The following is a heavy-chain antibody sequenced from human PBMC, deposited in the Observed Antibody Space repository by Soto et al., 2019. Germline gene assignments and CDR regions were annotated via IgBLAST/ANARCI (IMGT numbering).Heavy chain of an antibody. J-gene: IGHJ4*02. CDR3: ARDRERDAWYEDY. CDR2: ISGSDGST. V-gene: IGHV3-23*01. D-gene: IGHD6-13*01. Sequence: XESLILSFVVSGFSFSSYAMRWVRQAPGEGLEWVSVISGSDGSTYYADSVKGRFTISRDDSKNTLYLQMNSLRAEDTAVYYCARDRERDAWYEDYWGQGTLVTVSS. CDR1: GFSFSSYA.